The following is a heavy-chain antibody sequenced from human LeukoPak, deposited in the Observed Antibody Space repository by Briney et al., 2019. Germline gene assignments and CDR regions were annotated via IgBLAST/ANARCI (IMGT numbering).Heavy chain of an antibody. J-gene: IGHJ4*02. CDR3: AKDTGWLQLSGYFDY. CDR2: ISWNSGSI. D-gene: IGHD5-24*01. V-gene: IGHV3-9*01. CDR1: GFTFDDYA. Sequence: GGSLRLSCAASGFTFDDYAMHWVRQAPGKDLEWVSGISWNSGSIGYADSVKGRFTISRDNAKNSLYLQMNSLRAEDTALYYCAKDTGWLQLSGYFDYWGQGTLVTVSS.